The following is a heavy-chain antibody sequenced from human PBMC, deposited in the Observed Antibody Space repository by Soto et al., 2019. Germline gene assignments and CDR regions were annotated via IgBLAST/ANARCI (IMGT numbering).Heavy chain of an antibody. J-gene: IGHJ4*02. CDR1: GGSVSIGSCY. CDR3: ARLLRHIAAAGTGVY. D-gene: IGHD6-13*01. V-gene: IGHV4-61*01. Sequence: SETLSLTCTVSGGSVSIGSCYWSWIRQPPGKGLEWIGYIHNSGTTNYNASLESRVTMSLDTSKNQFSLKLSSVTAADTALYYCARLLRHIAAAGTGVYWGQGTLVTVSS. CDR2: IHNSGTT.